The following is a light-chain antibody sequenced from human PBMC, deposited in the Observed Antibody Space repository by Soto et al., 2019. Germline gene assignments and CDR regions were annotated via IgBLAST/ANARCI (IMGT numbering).Light chain of an antibody. CDR2: RTS. J-gene: IGKJ4*01. V-gene: IGKV3D-15*01. CDR1: QSISNN. CDR3: QQYNNWPRAT. Sequence: EIVMTQSPATLSVSPGERATLSCRASQSISNNLAWYQQKPGQAPRLLMFRTSSRATGFPARFSGSGSGTEFNLTISSLKSEDFGVYYCQQYNNWPRATFGGGTKVDIK.